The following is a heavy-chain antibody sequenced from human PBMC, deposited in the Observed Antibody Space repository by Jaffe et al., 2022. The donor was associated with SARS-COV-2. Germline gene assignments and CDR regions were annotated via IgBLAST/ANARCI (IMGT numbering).Heavy chain of an antibody. V-gene: IGHV4-39*01. CDR3: ASERSRGTVVTSEFDY. CDR2: IYYSGST. J-gene: IGHJ4*02. Sequence: QLQLQESGPGLVKPSETLSLTCTVSGGSISSSSYYWGWIRQPPGKGLEWIGSIYYSGSTYYNPSLKSRVTISVDTSKNQFSLKLSSVTAADTAVYYCASERSRGTVVTSEFDYWGQGTLVTVSS. CDR1: GGSISSSSYY. D-gene: IGHD2-15*01.